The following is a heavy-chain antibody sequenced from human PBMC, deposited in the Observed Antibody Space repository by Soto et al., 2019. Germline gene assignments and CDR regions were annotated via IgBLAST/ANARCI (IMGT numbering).Heavy chain of an antibody. CDR3: AREGYSSSPGSRGNWFDP. D-gene: IGHD6-6*01. CDR1: GYTFTSYA. J-gene: IGHJ5*02. Sequence: ASVKVSCKASGYTFTSYAIVWVRQAPGQGLEWMGWINVYNGNTGYAQKFQGRVTMTRNTSISTAYMELSSLRSEDTAVYYCAREGYSSSPGSRGNWFDPWGQGTLV. CDR2: INVYNGNT. V-gene: IGHV1-8*02.